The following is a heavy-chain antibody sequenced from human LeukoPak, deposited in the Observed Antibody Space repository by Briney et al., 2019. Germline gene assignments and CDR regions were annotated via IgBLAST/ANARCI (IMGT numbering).Heavy chain of an antibody. CDR1: GGSFSGYY. CDR3: ARGITIFGVVSVDP. D-gene: IGHD3-3*01. Sequence: SETLSLTCAVYGGSFSGYYWSWIRQPPGKGLEWIGEINHSGSTNYNPSLKSRVTISVDTSKNQFSLKLSSVTAADTAVYYCARGITIFGVVSVDPWGQGTLVTVPS. V-gene: IGHV4-34*01. CDR2: INHSGST. J-gene: IGHJ5*02.